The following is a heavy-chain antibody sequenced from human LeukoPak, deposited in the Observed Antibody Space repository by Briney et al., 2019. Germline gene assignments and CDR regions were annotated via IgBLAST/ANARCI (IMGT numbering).Heavy chain of an antibody. CDR3: ARDRYYYDSSGYGTDY. V-gene: IGHV3-64*01. CDR1: GFTFSSYA. J-gene: IGHJ4*02. D-gene: IGHD3-22*01. CDR2: ISSNGGST. Sequence: GGSLRLSCAASGFTFSSYAMHWVRQAPGKGLEYVSAISSNGGSTYYANSVKGRFTISRDNSKNSLYLQMNSLRAEDTAVYYCARDRYYYDSSGYGTDYWGQGTLVTVSS.